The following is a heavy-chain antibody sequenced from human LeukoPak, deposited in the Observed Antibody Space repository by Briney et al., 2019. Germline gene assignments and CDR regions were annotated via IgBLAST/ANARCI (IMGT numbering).Heavy chain of an antibody. Sequence: SVNVSCEASGDTLRSYAIRGVRHAPGQRIAWLGRIIPILGIANYAQKFQGRVTITADKSTSTAYMELSSLRSEDTAVYYCAVASGSSWYPEDYWGQGTLVTVSS. CDR1: GDTLRSYA. CDR3: AVASGSSWYPEDY. D-gene: IGHD6-13*01. V-gene: IGHV1-69*04. J-gene: IGHJ4*02. CDR2: IIPILGIA.